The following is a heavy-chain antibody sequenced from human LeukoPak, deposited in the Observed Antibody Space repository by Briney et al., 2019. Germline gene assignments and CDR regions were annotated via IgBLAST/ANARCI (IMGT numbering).Heavy chain of an antibody. CDR3: ASRANSWPYYFDD. V-gene: IGHV4-38-2*01. CDR2: IYHSGST. Sequence: KASETLSLTGAVSGYSISSGYYWGWIRQPPGKGLEWIESIYHSGSTYYNPSLKSRVTMSVDTSKNQFSLKLTSVTAAATAVYYCASRANSWPYYFDDWGQGTLVTVSS. J-gene: IGHJ4*02. D-gene: IGHD6-13*01. CDR1: GYSISSGYY.